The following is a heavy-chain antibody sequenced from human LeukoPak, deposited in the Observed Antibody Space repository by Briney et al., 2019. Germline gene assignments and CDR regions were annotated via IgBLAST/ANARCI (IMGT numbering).Heavy chain of an antibody. CDR1: GFTFSSHW. D-gene: IGHD2-2*01. CDR2: INQDGSQK. Sequence: GGSLRLSCAGSGFTFSSHWIGWVRQAPGKGLEWVAHINQDGSQKYYVDSVEGRFTISRDNSKNTLYLQMNSLRAEDTAVYYCAKCTDIVVVPTAICAFDIWGQGTMVTVSS. CDR3: AKCTDIVVVPTAICAFDI. V-gene: IGHV3-7*03. J-gene: IGHJ3*02.